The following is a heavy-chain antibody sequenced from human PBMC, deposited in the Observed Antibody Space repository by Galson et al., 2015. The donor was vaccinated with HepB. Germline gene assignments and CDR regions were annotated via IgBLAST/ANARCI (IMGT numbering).Heavy chain of an antibody. V-gene: IGHV3-49*03. CDR3: TRWEEYCDSSGYGY. CDR2: IRSKAYGGTT. Sequence: SLRLSCAASGFTFGDYAMSWFRQAPGKGLEWAGFIRSKAYGGTTEYAASVKGRFTISRDDSKSIAYLQMNSLKTEDTAVYYCTRWEEYCDSSGYGYWGQGTLVTVSS. CDR1: GFTFGDYA. D-gene: IGHD3-22*01. J-gene: IGHJ4*02.